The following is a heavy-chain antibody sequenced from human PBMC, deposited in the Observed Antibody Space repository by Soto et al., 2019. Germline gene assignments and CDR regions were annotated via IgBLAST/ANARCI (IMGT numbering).Heavy chain of an antibody. CDR1: GFTFSSYG. CDR3: AREWSPVVPAAILKNYYYYGMDV. CDR2: IWYDGSNK. D-gene: IGHD2-2*02. J-gene: IGHJ6*02. Sequence: GSLRLSCAASGFTFSSYGMHWVRQAPGKGLEWVAVIWYDGSNKYYADSVKGRFTISRDNSKNTLYLQMNSLRAEDTAVYYCAREWSPVVPAAILKNYYYYGMDVWGQGTTVTVSS. V-gene: IGHV3-33*01.